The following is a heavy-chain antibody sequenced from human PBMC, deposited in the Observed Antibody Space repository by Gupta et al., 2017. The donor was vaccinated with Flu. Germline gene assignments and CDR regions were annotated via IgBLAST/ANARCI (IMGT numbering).Heavy chain of an antibody. CDR1: GFSLSTSGVG. CDR2: IYWDDDK. Sequence: QITLKESGPTLVKPTQTLTLTCTFSGFSLSTSGVGVGWIRQPPGKALEWLALIYWDDDKRYSPSLKSRLTITKDTSKNQVVLTMTNMDPVDTATYYGAHRPGYSSSWASEGYYFDYWCQGTLVTVSS. CDR3: AHRPGYSSSWASEGYYFDY. V-gene: IGHV2-5*02. J-gene: IGHJ4*02. D-gene: IGHD6-13*01.